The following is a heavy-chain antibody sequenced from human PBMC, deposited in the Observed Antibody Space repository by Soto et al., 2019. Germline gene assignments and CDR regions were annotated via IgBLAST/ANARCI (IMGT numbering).Heavy chain of an antibody. CDR3: ARGRGPWFGDPHYSYGMAV. CDR1: GFTFSSYW. CDR2: INSDGSST. Sequence: GGSLRLSCAASGFTFSSYWMHWVRQAPGKGLVWVSRINSDGSSTSYADSVKGRFTISRDNAQNTLYPQMNSLRAEDTAVYYCARGRGPWFGDPHYSYGMAVPGQRTTVTVSS. V-gene: IGHV3-74*01. J-gene: IGHJ6*02. D-gene: IGHD3-10*01.